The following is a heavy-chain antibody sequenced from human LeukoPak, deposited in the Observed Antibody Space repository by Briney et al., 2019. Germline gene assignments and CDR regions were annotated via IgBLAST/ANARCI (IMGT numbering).Heavy chain of an antibody. CDR3: ARYYGGNSNFDY. Sequence: SETLSLTCTVSGGSISSGAHYWSWVRQPPGKGLEWIGYISYSGSTYYNPSLKSRVTISIDTSKSQFSLKLSSVTAADTAVYYYARYYGGNSNFDYWGQGTLVTVSS. J-gene: IGHJ4*02. CDR1: GGSISSGAHY. V-gene: IGHV4-30-4*01. CDR2: ISYSGST. D-gene: IGHD4-23*01.